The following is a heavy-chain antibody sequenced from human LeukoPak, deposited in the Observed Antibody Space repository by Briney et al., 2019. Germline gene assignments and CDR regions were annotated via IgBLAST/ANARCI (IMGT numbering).Heavy chain of an antibody. CDR2: IKQDGNEK. CDR3: ARDGYINGWKFDY. D-gene: IGHD6-19*01. Sequence: GGSLRLSCTGSGFIFSSFWMSWVRQTPGKGLEWVAYIKQDGNEKYYVDSVKGRFTISRDNAKNSLYLQMNSLRVEDTAVYYCARDGYINGWKFDYWGQGRLVTVSS. J-gene: IGHJ4*02. V-gene: IGHV3-7*01. CDR1: GFIFSSFW.